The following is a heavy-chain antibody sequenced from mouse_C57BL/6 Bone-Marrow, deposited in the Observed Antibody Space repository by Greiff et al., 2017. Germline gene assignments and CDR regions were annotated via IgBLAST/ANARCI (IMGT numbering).Heavy chain of an antibody. Sequence: VQLQQSGAELVRPGASVTLSCKSSGYTFTAYEMHLVKQTPVPGLEWIGAIDPATGGTAYNQQFKGQAILTADKSSSTAYMELRSLTSEDSAVYYCTRPYYDVDRGYYAMDYWGQGTSVTVSS. CDR2: IDPATGGT. J-gene: IGHJ4*01. D-gene: IGHD2-4*01. CDR3: TRPYYDVDRGYYAMDY. CDR1: GYTFTAYE. V-gene: IGHV1-15*01.